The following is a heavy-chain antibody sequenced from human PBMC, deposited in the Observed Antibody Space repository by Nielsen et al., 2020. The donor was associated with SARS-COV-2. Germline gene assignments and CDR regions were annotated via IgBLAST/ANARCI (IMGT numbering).Heavy chain of an antibody. V-gene: IGHV4-39*07. Sequence: SETLSLTCTVSGGSISSSSYYWGWIRQPPGKGLEWIGSIYYSGSTYYNPSLKSRVTISVDTSKNQFSLKLSSVTAADTAVYYCARADSSSWYSGDYYFDYWGRGTLVTVSS. CDR2: IYYSGST. CDR1: GGSISSSSYY. D-gene: IGHD6-13*01. J-gene: IGHJ4*02. CDR3: ARADSSSWYSGDYYFDY.